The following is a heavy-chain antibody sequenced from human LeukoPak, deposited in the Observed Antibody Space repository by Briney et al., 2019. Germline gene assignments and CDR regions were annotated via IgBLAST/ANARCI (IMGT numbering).Heavy chain of an antibody. J-gene: IGHJ4*02. CDR3: ARGAMATTPFFDY. CDR2: VYYTGST. D-gene: IGHD5-24*01. Sequence: ASETLSLTCPVSGGSISNYYYWTWIRQPPGKGLEWIGYVYYTGSTNFNPSLKSRVTMSLDTSRNQFSLKLTSLTAAHTAVYYCARGAMATTPFFDYWGQGTLVTVSS. V-gene: IGHV4-59*01. CDR1: GGSISNYY.